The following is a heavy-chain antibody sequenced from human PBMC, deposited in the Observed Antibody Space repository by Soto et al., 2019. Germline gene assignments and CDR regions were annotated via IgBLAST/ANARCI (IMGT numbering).Heavy chain of an antibody. CDR1: CGSIRGFY. CDR2: VFDSGNT. Sequence: PSETLSLTCTVSCGSIRGFYWSWIRQPPGKGLEWIGYVFDSGNTNYNPSLKSRVTISVDTSKNQFTLEMTSVTATDTAVYYCARAVPPGYWGQGTLVTVSS. CDR3: ARAVPPGY. V-gene: IGHV4-59*01. J-gene: IGHJ4*02.